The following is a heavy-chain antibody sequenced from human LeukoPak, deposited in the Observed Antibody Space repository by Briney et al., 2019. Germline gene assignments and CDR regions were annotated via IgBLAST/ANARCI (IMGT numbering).Heavy chain of an antibody. Sequence: PGRSLRLSCAASGFTFSSYGMHWVRQAPGKGLEWVAVIWYDGSNKYYADSVKGRFTISRDNSKNTLYLQMNSLRVEDTAVYYCAGGQGWLLDYWGQGALVTVSS. V-gene: IGHV3-33*01. CDR1: GFTFSSYG. CDR2: IWYDGSNK. CDR3: AGGQGWLLDY. J-gene: IGHJ4*02. D-gene: IGHD2-15*01.